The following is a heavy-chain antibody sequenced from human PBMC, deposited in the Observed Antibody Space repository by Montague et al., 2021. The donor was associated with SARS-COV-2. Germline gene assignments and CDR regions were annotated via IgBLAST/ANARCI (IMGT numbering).Heavy chain of an antibody. CDR1: GFTFSNSD. CDR2: ISTSAYTT. D-gene: IGHD3-16*02. Sequence: SLRLSCAASGFTFSNSDMNWVRQAPGKGPEWISYISTSAYTTSYAGSVKGRFTISRDNGKNSLYLQMNSLRVEDTAVYYCTRDYRSIVGDGLDIWGQGTKVTVSS. CDR3: TRDYRSIVGDGLDI. J-gene: IGHJ3*02. V-gene: IGHV3-48*03.